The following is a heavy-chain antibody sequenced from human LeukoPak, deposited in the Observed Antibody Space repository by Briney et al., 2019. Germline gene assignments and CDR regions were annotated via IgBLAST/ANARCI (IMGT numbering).Heavy chain of an antibody. J-gene: IGHJ4*02. CDR3: ARDLGPRNPHYFDY. CDR1: GGSISSYY. Sequence: SETLSLTCTVSGGSISSYYWSWIRQPPGKGLEWIGYIYYSGSTNYNPSLKSRVTISVDTSKNQFSLKLSSVTAADTAVYYCARDLGPRNPHYFDYWGQGTLVTVSS. D-gene: IGHD1-14*01. V-gene: IGHV4-59*01. CDR2: IYYSGST.